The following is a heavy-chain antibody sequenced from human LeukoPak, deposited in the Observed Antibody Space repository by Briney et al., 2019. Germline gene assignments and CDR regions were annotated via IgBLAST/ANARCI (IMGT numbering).Heavy chain of an antibody. CDR3: ARTDYSNLYFYYYGMDV. CDR1: GGSISSYY. Sequence: PSETLSLTCTVSGGSISSYYWSWIRQPPGKGLEWIGYTYYSGGTDYNPSLKSRVTISVDTSKNQFSLKLSSVTAADTAVYYCARTDYSNLYFYYYGMDVWGQGTTVTVSS. J-gene: IGHJ6*02. D-gene: IGHD4-4*01. CDR2: TYYSGGT. V-gene: IGHV4-59*08.